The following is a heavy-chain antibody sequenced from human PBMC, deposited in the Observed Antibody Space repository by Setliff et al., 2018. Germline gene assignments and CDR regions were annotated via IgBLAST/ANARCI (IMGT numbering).Heavy chain of an antibody. CDR2: IFSGGST. CDR3: ARHLGPWDPVDF. D-gene: IGHD1-26*01. V-gene: IGHV4-59*08. Sequence: SETRSLTCTVSGASTITYYWSWIRQPPGKGLEWVGYIFSGGSTKFNPSLKSRVTISVDTSKNQFSLRLTSVTAADTAIYYCARHLGPWDPVDFWGQGTLVTVSS. CDR1: GASTITYY. J-gene: IGHJ4*02.